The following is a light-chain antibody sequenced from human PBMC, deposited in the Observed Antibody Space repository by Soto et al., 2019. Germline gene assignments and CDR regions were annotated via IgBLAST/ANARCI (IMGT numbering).Light chain of an antibody. V-gene: IGLV1-40*01. CDR2: GNS. Sequence: QSVLTQPPSVSGAPGQRVTISCTGSSSNIGAGYDVHWYQQLPGTAPKLLIYGNSNRPSGVPDRFSGSKSGTSASLAITGLQAEDEADDYCQSYDSSLLGYVFGTGTKVTVL. CDR1: SSNIGAGYD. J-gene: IGLJ1*01. CDR3: QSYDSSLLGYV.